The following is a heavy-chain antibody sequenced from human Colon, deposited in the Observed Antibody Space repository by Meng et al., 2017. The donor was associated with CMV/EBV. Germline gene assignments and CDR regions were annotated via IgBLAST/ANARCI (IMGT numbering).Heavy chain of an antibody. Sequence: GESLKISCAASGFTFSNYWMHWVRQAPGKGLEWVASIKQDGSEKYYVDSVKGRFTISKDNAKSSVYLQMNSLRAEDTAVYYCARVLPTYYYDTSAYPLDYWGQGTLVTVSS. J-gene: IGHJ4*02. CDR2: IKQDGSEK. V-gene: IGHV3-7*01. D-gene: IGHD3-22*01. CDR3: ARVLPTYYYDTSAYPLDY. CDR1: GFTFSNYW.